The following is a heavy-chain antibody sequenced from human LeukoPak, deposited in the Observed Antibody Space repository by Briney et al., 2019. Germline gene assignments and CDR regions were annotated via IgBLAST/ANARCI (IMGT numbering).Heavy chain of an antibody. Sequence: LETLSLTCSVSGGSITSKCWTWIRQSPGKGLEWIGNIFYSGSSNYNPSLKSGVSMSIDTSKSQSSLKMMSVTAADTAVYCCAGGGESGYYGSGSDYDAPLYYYYHMDVWGKGITVTVSS. D-gene: IGHD3-10*01. J-gene: IGHJ6*03. CDR2: IFYSGSS. V-gene: IGHV4-59*01. CDR3: AGGGESGYYGSGSDYDAPLYYYYHMDV. CDR1: GGSITSKC.